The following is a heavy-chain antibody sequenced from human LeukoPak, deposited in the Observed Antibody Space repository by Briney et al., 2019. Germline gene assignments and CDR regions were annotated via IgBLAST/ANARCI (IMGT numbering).Heavy chain of an antibody. Sequence: SGPTLVKPTQTLTLTCTFSWFSLSTSGVDVGWIRQPPGKALEWLAVIYWDDDKRYSPSLKSRLTITKDTSKNQVVLTMTNMDHVDTATYYCAHRRKYSSRWYEGEYWGQGTLVTVSS. D-gene: IGHD6-19*01. CDR2: IYWDDDK. J-gene: IGHJ4*02. CDR1: WFSLSTSGVD. CDR3: AHRRKYSSRWYEGEY. V-gene: IGHV2-5*02.